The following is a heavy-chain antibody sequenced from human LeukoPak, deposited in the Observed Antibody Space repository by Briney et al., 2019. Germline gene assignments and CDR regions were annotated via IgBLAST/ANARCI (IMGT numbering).Heavy chain of an antibody. CDR3: AREEDYGATFVY. V-gene: IGHV1-69*01. CDR1: GGTFSSYA. D-gene: IGHD4-17*01. J-gene: IGHJ4*02. Sequence: SVKVSCKASGGTFSSYAISWVRQAPGQGLEWMGGIIPIFGTANYAQKFQGRVTITADESTSTAYMELSSLRSEDTAVYYCAREEDYGATFVYWGQGTLVTVSS. CDR2: IIPIFGTA.